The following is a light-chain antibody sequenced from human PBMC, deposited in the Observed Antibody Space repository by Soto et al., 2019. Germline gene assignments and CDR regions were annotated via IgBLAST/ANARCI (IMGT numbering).Light chain of an antibody. J-gene: IGKJ5*01. V-gene: IGKV1D-13*01. CDR1: QGINSA. CDR2: DAS. CDR3: HQFKNFPPIT. Sequence: AIQLTQSPSSLSASVGDRVTITCRAGQGINSALAWYQQKPGKPPNLLIYDASTLQSGVQSRFSGSGSVTDFTLTISSRQPEDFATYYCHQFKNFPPITFGQGTRLEI.